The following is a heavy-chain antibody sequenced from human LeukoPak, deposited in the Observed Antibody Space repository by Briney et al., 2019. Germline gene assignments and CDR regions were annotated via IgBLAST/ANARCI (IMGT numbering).Heavy chain of an antibody. CDR1: GGSISSYC. D-gene: IGHD6-13*01. V-gene: IGHV4-59*01. CDR3: ARASISIAGPFDY. Sequence: SETLSLTCTVSGGSISSYCWSWIRQPPGKGLEWIGYIYYRGSTSYNPSLNSRVTISVDTSKNQFSLRLSSVTTADTAVYYCARASISIAGPFDYWGQGTLVTVSS. CDR2: IYYRGST. J-gene: IGHJ4*02.